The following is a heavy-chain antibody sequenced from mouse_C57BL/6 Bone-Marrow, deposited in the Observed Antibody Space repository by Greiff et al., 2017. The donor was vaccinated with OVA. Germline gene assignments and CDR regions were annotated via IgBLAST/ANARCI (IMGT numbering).Heavy chain of an antibody. J-gene: IGHJ3*01. CDR1: GFTFSDYY. CDR2: ISNGGGST. Sequence: EVKLMESGGGLVQPGGSLKLSCAASGFTFSDYYMYWVRQTPEKRLEWVAYISNGGGSTYYPDTVKGRFTISRDNAKKTRYRQMSRRKSEDTAMYYCARRGPAYWGQGTLVTVSA. CDR3: ARRGPAY. V-gene: IGHV5-12*01.